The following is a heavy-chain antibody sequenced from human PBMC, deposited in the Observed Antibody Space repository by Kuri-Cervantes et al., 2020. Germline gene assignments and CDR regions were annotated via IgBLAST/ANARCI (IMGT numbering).Heavy chain of an antibody. V-gene: IGHV3-9*01. CDR3: AKDLDSSSWSYSFDY. CDR2: ISYNSDRT. J-gene: IGHJ4*02. D-gene: IGHD6-13*01. Sequence: SLKISCAASGFTFGDYAMHWVRQVPGKGLEWVSSISYNSDRTDYADSVKGRFTISRDNSKNTLYLQMNSLRAEDTAVYYCAKDLDSSSWSYSFDYWGQGTLVTVSS. CDR1: GFTFGDYA.